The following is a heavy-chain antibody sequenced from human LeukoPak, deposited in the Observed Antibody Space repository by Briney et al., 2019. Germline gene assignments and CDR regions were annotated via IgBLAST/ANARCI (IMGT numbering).Heavy chain of an antibody. V-gene: IGHV3-33*01. CDR1: GFTFSSYG. D-gene: IGHD2-2*01. CDR3: ARGTRRVGDYFDS. CDR2: IWYDGSVT. Sequence: GGSLRLSCAASGFTFSSYGMHWVRQTPGKGLEWVAVIWYDGSVTYYADSVKGRFTISRDNSMNTLYLQMNSLRAEDTALYYCARGTRRVGDYFDSWGQGTLVTVSS. J-gene: IGHJ4*02.